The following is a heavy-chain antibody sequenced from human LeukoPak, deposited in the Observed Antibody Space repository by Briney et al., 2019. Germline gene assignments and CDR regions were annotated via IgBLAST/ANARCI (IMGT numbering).Heavy chain of an antibody. CDR2: ISSSGNTT. J-gene: IGHJ6*03. D-gene: IGHD1-26*01. Sequence: GGSLRLSCAASGFTFSDNYMSWIRQAPGKGLEWVSYISSSGNTTKNADSVKGRFTITRDNAKNSLYLQINSLRAEDTAVYYCAKSGSGSSLGHYYYYMEVWGKGTTVTISS. CDR1: GFTFSDNY. V-gene: IGHV3-11*04. CDR3: AKSGSGSSLGHYYYYMEV.